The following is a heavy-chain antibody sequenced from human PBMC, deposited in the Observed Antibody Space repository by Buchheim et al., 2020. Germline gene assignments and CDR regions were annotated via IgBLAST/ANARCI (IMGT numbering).Heavy chain of an antibody. D-gene: IGHD3-22*01. J-gene: IGHJ4*02. Sequence: EVQLLESGGGLVQPGGSLRLSCGASGFTFSTSAMSWVRQAPGKGLEWVSGISGSGDSKYYADSVKGRFTISRDNSKNTLYLQMNSLRAEVTAVYYCAKDRSVVGLFDYWGQGTL. V-gene: IGHV3-23*01. CDR2: ISGSGDSK. CDR3: AKDRSVVGLFDY. CDR1: GFTFSTSA.